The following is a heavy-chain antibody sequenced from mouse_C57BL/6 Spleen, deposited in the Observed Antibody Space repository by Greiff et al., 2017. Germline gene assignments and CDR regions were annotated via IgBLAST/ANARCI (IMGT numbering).Heavy chain of an antibody. CDR3: ARVPYYGSSYQYCCDY. D-gene: IGHD1-1*01. CDR2: IYPGGGYT. CDR1: GYTFTNYW. V-gene: IGHV1-63*01. J-gene: IGHJ2*01. Sequence: VQLQQSGAELVRPGTSVKMSCKASGYTFTNYWIGWVKQRPGHGLEWIGDIYPGGGYTNYNAKFKGQATLTADKSSSTAYLQFSSLTSEDSAIYYGARVPYYGSSYQYCCDYWGQGTTLTVSS.